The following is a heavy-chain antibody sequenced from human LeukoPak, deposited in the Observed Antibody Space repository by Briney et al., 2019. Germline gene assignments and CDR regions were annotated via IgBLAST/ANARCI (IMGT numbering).Heavy chain of an antibody. V-gene: IGHV4-61*02. J-gene: IGHJ4*02. Sequence: SETLSLTCTVSGGSISSDNYYWTWIRQAAGKGLEWIGRIYTSERTHYNPSLKTRVTISVDTSKNQFSLKLTSVTAADTAVYYCARVFMITFGGVIVSWGQGTLVTVS. CDR2: IYTSERT. D-gene: IGHD3-16*02. CDR1: GGSISSDNYY. CDR3: ARVFMITFGGVIVS.